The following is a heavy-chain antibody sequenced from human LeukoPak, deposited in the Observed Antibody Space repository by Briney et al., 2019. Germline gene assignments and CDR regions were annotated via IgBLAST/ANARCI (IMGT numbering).Heavy chain of an antibody. CDR1: GGSISSSSYY. J-gene: IGHJ3*02. Sequence: SETLSLTCTVSGGSISSSSYYWGWIRQPPGKGLEWIGSIYYSGSTYYNPSLKSRVTISVDTSKNQFSLKLSSVTAADTAVYYCARDRSFRSGDAFDIWGQGTMVTVPS. CDR3: ARDRSFRSGDAFDI. D-gene: IGHD3-10*01. V-gene: IGHV4-39*07. CDR2: IYYSGST.